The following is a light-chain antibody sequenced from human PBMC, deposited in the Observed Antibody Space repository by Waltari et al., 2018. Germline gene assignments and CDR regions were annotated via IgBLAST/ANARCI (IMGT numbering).Light chain of an antibody. V-gene: IGKV1-5*03. CDR1: QNVGTW. J-gene: IGKJ2*01. CDR3: QQYSSFST. Sequence: DIQMTQSPSTLSASVGDRLTISCRASQNVGTWLAWYQQKPGKAPKLLIYMASSLESGVPSRFSGSGSGTEFTLTISSLQPDDFATYSCQQYSSFSTFGQGTKV. CDR2: MAS.